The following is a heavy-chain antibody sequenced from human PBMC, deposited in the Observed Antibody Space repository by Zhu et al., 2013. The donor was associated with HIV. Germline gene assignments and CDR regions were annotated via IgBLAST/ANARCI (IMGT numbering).Heavy chain of an antibody. CDR1: GGTFSSYA. D-gene: IGHD4-4*01. J-gene: IGHJ6*02. CDR3: ARVNGDYSRVEGLYGMDV. V-gene: IGHV1-69*01. CDR2: IIPIFGTA. Sequence: QVQLVQSGAEVKKPGSSVKVSCKASGGTFSSYAISWVRQAPGQGLEWMGGIIPIFGTANYAQKFQGRVTITADESTSTAYMELSSLRSEDTAVYYCARVNGDYSRVEGLYGMDVWGQGTTVTVSS.